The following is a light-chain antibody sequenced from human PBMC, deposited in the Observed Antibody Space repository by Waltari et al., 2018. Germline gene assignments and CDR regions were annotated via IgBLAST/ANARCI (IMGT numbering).Light chain of an antibody. J-gene: IGLJ2*01. Sequence: QSALTQPASVSGSPGQSITISCTGSSSDVGSYNLVSWYQQYPGKAPKLIIYDVSKRPSGVSDRFSCSKSGYTASLTISGLQAEDEADYYCCSYTGSTTFSVFGGGTKLTVL. CDR2: DVS. CDR1: SSDVGSYNL. CDR3: CSYTGSTTFSV. V-gene: IGLV2-23*02.